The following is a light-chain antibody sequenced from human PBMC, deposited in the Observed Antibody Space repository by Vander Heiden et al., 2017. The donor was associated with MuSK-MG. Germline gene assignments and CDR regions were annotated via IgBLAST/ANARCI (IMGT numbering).Light chain of an antibody. V-gene: IGLV2-14*01. CDR2: DVS. Sequence: QSALTQPASVSGSPGQSITISCTGTSSDVGGYNYVSWYQQHPGKAPNLMIYDVSNWPSGVSNRFSGSKSGNTASMTISGLQAEDEADYYCSSYTSSSTPYVVFGGGTKLTVL. J-gene: IGLJ2*01. CDR1: SSDVGGYNY. CDR3: SSYTSSSTPYVV.